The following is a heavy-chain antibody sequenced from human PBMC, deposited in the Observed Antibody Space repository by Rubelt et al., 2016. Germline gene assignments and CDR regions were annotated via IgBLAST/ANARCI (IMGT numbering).Heavy chain of an antibody. CDR2: IDPSPFYT. Sequence: VQLVQSGAEVKKPGESLRISCKGSGYSFTSYWLSWVRQMPGKGQEWMGRIDPSPFYTNYSPSFQGHVTISADKSISTAYLQWSSLKASDTAMCYCARLTTVRSYYYYYYMDVWGKGTTVTVSS. CDR1: GYSFTSYW. D-gene: IGHD4-11*01. V-gene: IGHV5-10-1*01. CDR3: ARLTTVRSYYYYYYMDV. J-gene: IGHJ6*03.